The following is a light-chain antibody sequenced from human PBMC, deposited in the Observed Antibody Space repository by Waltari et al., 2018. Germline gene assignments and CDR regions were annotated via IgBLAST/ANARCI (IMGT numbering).Light chain of an antibody. CDR1: QSISSY. J-gene: IGKJ4*01. CDR2: AAS. Sequence: DIQMTQSPSSLSASVGDRVTITCRESQSISSYLNWYQQKPGKAPKLLIYAASSLQRGVPSRLSCSGSGTDFTLTISSLQPEDFATYYCQQSYSTPPLTFGGGT. CDR3: QQSYSTPPLT. V-gene: IGKV1-39*01.